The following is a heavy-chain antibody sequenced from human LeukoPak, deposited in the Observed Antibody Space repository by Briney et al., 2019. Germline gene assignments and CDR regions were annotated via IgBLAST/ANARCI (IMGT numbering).Heavy chain of an antibody. J-gene: IGHJ3*01. Sequence: GGSLRLSCAASGFTVSSNYMSWVRQAPGKGLEWVSVISAGGDLTFHADPVKGRFTISRDNSKNTLYLQMNSLRADDTAEYYCAKSLLTTASGTGRAFDLWGQGTMVTVSS. D-gene: IGHD1-26*01. CDR3: AKSLLTTASGTGRAFDL. CDR2: ISAGGDLT. V-gene: IGHV3-53*01. CDR1: GFTVSSNY.